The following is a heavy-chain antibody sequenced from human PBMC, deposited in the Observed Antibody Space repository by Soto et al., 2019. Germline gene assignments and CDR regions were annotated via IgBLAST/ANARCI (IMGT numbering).Heavy chain of an antibody. J-gene: IGHJ5*02. CDR1: GGSFSGYY. CDR3: ARRPKTYYDFWSGFDP. Sequence: SETLSLTCAVYGGSFSGYYWSWIRQPPGKGLEWIGEINHSGSTNYNPSLKSRVTISVDTSKNQFSLKLSSVTAADTAVYYCARRPKTYYDFWSGFDPWGQGTLVTVSS. V-gene: IGHV4-34*01. D-gene: IGHD3-3*01. CDR2: INHSGST.